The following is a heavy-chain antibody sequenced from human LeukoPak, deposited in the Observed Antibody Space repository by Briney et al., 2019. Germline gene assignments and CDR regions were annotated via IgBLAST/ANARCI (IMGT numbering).Heavy chain of an antibody. Sequence: PGGSLGLSCAASGFTFSSYWMSWVRQAPGKGLEWVANIKQDGSEKYYVDSVKGRFTISRDNAKNSLYLQMNSLRAEDTAVYYCASTIYNWGSNYFDYWGQGTLVTVSS. J-gene: IGHJ4*02. D-gene: IGHD7-27*01. CDR2: IKQDGSEK. CDR3: ASTIYNWGSNYFDY. V-gene: IGHV3-7*01. CDR1: GFTFSSYW.